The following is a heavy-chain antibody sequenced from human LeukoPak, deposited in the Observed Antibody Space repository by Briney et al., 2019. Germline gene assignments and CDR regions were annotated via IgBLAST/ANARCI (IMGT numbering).Heavy chain of an antibody. CDR2: IYYSGST. D-gene: IGHD1-7*01. J-gene: IGHJ5*02. Sequence: SQTRSLTCTVSGGSISSGGYYWSWIRQHRGKGLEWIGYIYYSGSTYYNPSLKSRVTISVDTSKNQFSLKLGPVTAADTAVYYCARTAGTTMKGNWFDPWGQGPLLTVSS. CDR1: GGSISSGGYY. V-gene: IGHV4-31*03. CDR3: ARTAGTTMKGNWFDP.